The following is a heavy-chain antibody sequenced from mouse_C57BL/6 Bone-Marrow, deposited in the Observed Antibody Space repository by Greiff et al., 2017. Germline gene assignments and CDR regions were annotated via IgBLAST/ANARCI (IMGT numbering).Heavy chain of an antibody. J-gene: IGHJ2*01. D-gene: IGHD1-1*01. CDR2: IYPSDSET. CDR3: ARRITTNDYFDY. V-gene: IGHV1-61*01. Sequence: VQLQQPGAELVRPGSSVKLSCKASGYTFTSYWMDWVKQRPGQGLEWIGNIYPSDSETHYNQKFKDKATLTVDKSSSTAYMQLSSLTSEDSAVYYCARRITTNDYFDYWGQGTTLTGSS. CDR1: GYTFTSYW.